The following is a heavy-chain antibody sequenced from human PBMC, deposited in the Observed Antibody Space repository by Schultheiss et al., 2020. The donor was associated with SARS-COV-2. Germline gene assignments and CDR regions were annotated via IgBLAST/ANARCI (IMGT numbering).Heavy chain of an antibody. CDR1: GGSFSGYY. V-gene: IGHV4-34*01. J-gene: IGHJ4*02. Sequence: SETLSLTCAVYGGSFSGYYWSWIRQPPGKGLEWIGEINHSGSTNYNPSLKRRVTISVDTSKNQFSLKLTSVTAADTSVYYCARGTGGTAGDWGQGTLVTVSS. CDR2: INHSGST. CDR3: ARGTGGTAGD. D-gene: IGHD1-7*01.